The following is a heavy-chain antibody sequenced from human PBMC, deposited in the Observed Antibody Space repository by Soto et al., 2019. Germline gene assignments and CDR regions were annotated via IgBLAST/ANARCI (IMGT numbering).Heavy chain of an antibody. D-gene: IGHD2-8*01. CDR1: GFTFSSYH. Sequence: GGSLRLSCAASGFTFSSYHMDWVRQAPGKGLEWVSCISSASSAIYYADSVKGRFTISRDNAKNSLFLQMNSLRAEDTAVYYCARDLMGYAMDVWGQGTTVTVSS. V-gene: IGHV3-48*03. CDR3: ARDLMGYAMDV. J-gene: IGHJ6*02. CDR2: ISSASSAI.